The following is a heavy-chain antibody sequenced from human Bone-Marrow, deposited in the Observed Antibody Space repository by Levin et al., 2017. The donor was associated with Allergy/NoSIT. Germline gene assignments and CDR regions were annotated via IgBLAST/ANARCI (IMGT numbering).Heavy chain of an antibody. CDR3: AKVHREFQSRGGFDI. J-gene: IGHJ3*02. CDR1: GFTFSNYA. V-gene: IGHV3-23*01. D-gene: IGHD3-10*01. CDR2: ITRSGGST. Sequence: PGGSLRLSCAASGFTFSNYAMSWVRQAPGRGLEYVSTITRSGGSTSSADSVKGRFTISRDNSKSTLYLQMSGLRAEDTALYFCAKVHREFQSRGGFDIWGQGTVVTVSS.